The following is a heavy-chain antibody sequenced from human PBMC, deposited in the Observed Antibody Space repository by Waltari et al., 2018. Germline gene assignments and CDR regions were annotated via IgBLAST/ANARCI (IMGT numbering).Heavy chain of an antibody. CDR3: ARSFDFWGGYPLDY. D-gene: IGHD3-3*01. CDR1: VDPITNYY. V-gene: IGHV4-59*01. Sequence: QVQLQESGPGLVKPSETLSLICSVSVDPITNYYWGWVRQTPGNGLEWIGYISHSGITRYNPSLKSRVTISVYTSKKQFSLRLDSVTAADTAVYYCARSFDFWGGYPLDYWGQGTLVTVSS. J-gene: IGHJ4*02. CDR2: ISHSGIT.